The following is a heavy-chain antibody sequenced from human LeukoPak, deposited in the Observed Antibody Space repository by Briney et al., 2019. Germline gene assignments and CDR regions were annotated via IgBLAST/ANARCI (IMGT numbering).Heavy chain of an antibody. J-gene: IGHJ6*04. D-gene: IGHD3-10*01. CDR1: GFIFSRYG. CDR3: ARANYGSGSNYYYGMDV. V-gene: IGHV3-33*01. CDR2: IWYDGTDK. Sequence: GRPLRLSCAASGFIFSRYGMHWVRQAPGKGLEWVAVIWYDGTDKYYADSVRGRFTISRDNSKNTLYLQMNSLRAEDTAVYYCARANYGSGSNYYYGMDVWGKGTTVTVSS.